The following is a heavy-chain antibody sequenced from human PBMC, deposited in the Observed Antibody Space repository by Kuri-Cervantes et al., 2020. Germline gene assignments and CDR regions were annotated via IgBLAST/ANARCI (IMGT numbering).Heavy chain of an antibody. J-gene: IGHJ4*02. D-gene: IGHD3-22*01. V-gene: IGHV4-59*12. CDR2: IYYSGSS. Sequence: SETLSLTCTVSLGSISSFYWSWIRQPPGMGLECTGFIYYSGSSNYNPSLKCRVAISVDTSKNQFSLKLSSVTAADTAVYYCARRKGVTMIVVVKGYYFDYWGQGTLVTVSS. CDR1: LGSISSFY. CDR3: ARRKGVTMIVVVKGYYFDY.